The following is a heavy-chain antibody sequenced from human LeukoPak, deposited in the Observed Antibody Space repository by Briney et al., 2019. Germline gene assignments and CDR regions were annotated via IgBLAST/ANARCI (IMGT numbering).Heavy chain of an antibody. J-gene: IGHJ4*02. CDR2: ISSSGSTI. Sequence: PGGSLRLSCAASGFTFSSYEMNWVRQAPGKGLEWVSYISSSGSTIYYADSVKGRFTISRDNAKNSLYLQMNSLRAEDTAVYYCARDIYGGYGGLFDYWGQGTLVTVSS. D-gene: IGHD4-17*01. V-gene: IGHV3-48*03. CDR1: GFTFSSYE. CDR3: ARDIYGGYGGLFDY.